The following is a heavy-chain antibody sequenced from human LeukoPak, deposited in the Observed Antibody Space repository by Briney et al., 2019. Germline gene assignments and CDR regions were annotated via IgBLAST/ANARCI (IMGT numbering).Heavy chain of an antibody. D-gene: IGHD2-15*01. V-gene: IGHV3-30*18. CDR1: GFLFSSYG. CDR3: AKDWRWELLKGAFNV. Sequence: GGSLRLSCVASGFLFSSYGMHWVRQAPGKGLEWVAAISHDGGIEDYADSVKGRFTISRDNSKNTLYLQMISLTIEDTAIYYCAKDWRWELLKGAFNVWGQGTMVTVSA. CDR2: ISHDGGIE. J-gene: IGHJ3*01.